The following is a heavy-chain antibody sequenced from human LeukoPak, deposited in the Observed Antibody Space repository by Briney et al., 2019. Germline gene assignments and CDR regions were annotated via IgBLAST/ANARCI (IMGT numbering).Heavy chain of an antibody. V-gene: IGHV3-30*18. CDR2: ISYDGSNK. J-gene: IGHJ3*02. Sequence: QPGGSLRLSCAASGFTFSNAWMSWVRQAPGKGLEWVAVISYDGSNKYYADSVKGRFTISRDNSKNTLYLQMNSLRAEDTAVYYCAKYAYNWNAPDGFDMWGQGTMVIVSS. CDR1: GFTFSNAW. D-gene: IGHD1-1*01. CDR3: AKYAYNWNAPDGFDM.